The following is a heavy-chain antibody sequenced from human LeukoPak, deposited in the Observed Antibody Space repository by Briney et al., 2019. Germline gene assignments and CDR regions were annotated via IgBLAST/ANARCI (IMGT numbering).Heavy chain of an antibody. J-gene: IGHJ3*02. CDR1: GYSFASYW. Sequence: GESLKISCKGSGYSFASYWIGWVRQMPGKGLEWMGIIYPSDSDTRYSPSFQGQVTISADKSISTAYLQWSSLKASDTAVYYCGGRGIVGATTSDAFDIWGQGTVVTVSS. CDR3: GGRGIVGATTSDAFDI. V-gene: IGHV5-51*01. CDR2: IYPSDSDT. D-gene: IGHD1-26*01.